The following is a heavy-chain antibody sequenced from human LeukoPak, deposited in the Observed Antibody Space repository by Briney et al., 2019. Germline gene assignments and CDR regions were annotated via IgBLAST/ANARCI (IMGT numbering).Heavy chain of an antibody. Sequence: GGSLRLSCAASGFTFNTYAMSWVRQAPGKGLEWVSGISASGAGTYYADSVKGRFTISRDNSKNTLYLQMNSLRADDTAMYYCARTGVPYAMDVWGQGTTVTVS. CDR2: ISASGAGT. J-gene: IGHJ6*02. V-gene: IGHV3-23*01. CDR3: ARTGVPYAMDV. CDR1: GFTFNTYA. D-gene: IGHD1-14*01.